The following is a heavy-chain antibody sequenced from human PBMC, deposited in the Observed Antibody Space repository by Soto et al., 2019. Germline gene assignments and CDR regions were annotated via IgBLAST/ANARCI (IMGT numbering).Heavy chain of an antibody. CDR2: IRADGTRT. CDR3: LSDSNGYFYWMGGY. CDR1: GFTFSNYA. Sequence: PGGSLRLSCAVSGFTFSNYAMAWVRQAPGKGLEWVSSIRADGTRTHYADSVKGRFTVARDNSKNRLYLDMKSLRADDTALYYCLSDSNGYFYWMGGYSGQGATVTV. V-gene: IGHV3-23*01. J-gene: IGHJ4*02. D-gene: IGHD4-4*01.